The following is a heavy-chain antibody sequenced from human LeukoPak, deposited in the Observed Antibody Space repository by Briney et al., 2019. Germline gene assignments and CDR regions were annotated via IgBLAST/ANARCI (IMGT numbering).Heavy chain of an antibody. V-gene: IGHV3-21*01. Sequence: GRSLRLSCAASGFTFSSYSMNWVRQAPGKGLEWVSSISSSSSYIYYADSVKGRFTISRDNAKNSLYLQMNSLRAEDTAVYYCARVKGDYDILTGLFDYWGQGTLVTVSS. CDR2: ISSSSSYI. D-gene: IGHD3-9*01. CDR3: ARVKGDYDILTGLFDY. CDR1: GFTFSSYS. J-gene: IGHJ4*02.